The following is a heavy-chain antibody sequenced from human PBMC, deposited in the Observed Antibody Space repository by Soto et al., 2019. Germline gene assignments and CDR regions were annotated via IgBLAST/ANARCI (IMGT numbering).Heavy chain of an antibody. D-gene: IGHD1-7*01. V-gene: IGHV3-23*01. CDR3: AKDGFTGTTPYFFDY. J-gene: IGHJ4*02. CDR1: VYTFNNYA. Sequence: GSLRLSCAASVYTFNNYAMSWVRQAPGKGLEWISAISGIGGSTYYADSVKGRFTISRDNSKNTLYLQMNSLRAEDTALYYCAKDGFTGTTPYFFDYWGQGTPVTVSS. CDR2: ISGIGGST.